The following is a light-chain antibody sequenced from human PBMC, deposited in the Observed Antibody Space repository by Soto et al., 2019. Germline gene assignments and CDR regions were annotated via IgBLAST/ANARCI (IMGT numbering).Light chain of an antibody. J-gene: IGKJ1*01. CDR1: QSVSSC. Sequence: EVVMTRSPATLSSSPGEWATLFSRASQSVSSCLAWYQQKPGQAPKLLIYDASNRATGIPARFSGSGSGTDFSLTISSLEPEDFAVYYCQQRNDWPRTFGQGTKVDIK. CDR2: DAS. CDR3: QQRNDWPRT. V-gene: IGKV3-11*01.